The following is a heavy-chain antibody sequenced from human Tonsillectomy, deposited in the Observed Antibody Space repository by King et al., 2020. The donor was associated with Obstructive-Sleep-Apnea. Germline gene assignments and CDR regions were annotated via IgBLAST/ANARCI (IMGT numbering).Heavy chain of an antibody. Sequence: VQLVESGGGLVKPGGSLRLSCAASGFTFSSYAMNWVRQAPGKGLEWVSSISSSSSYIYYADSVRGRFTISRDNAENSLYLQMNSLRAEDTAVYYCARDVIEVGRWLPFYGMDVWGQGTTVTVSS. V-gene: IGHV3-21*01. D-gene: IGHD5-24*01. CDR3: ARDVIEVGRWLPFYGMDV. CDR1: GFTFSSYA. CDR2: ISSSSSYI. J-gene: IGHJ6*02.